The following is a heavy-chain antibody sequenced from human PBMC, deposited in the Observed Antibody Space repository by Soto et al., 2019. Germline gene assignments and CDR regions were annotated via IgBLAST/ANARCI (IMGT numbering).Heavy chain of an antibody. CDR3: ARAQDCSSTSCYSYYFEY. J-gene: IGHJ4*02. CDR1: GGSFSGYY. Sequence: PSETLSLTCAVYGGSFSGYYWSWIRQPPGKGLEWIGEINHSGSTNYNPSLKSRVTISVDTSKNQFSLKLSSVTAADTAVYYCARAQDCSSTSCYSYYFEYWGQGTLVTVSS. V-gene: IGHV4-34*01. CDR2: INHSGST. D-gene: IGHD2-2*01.